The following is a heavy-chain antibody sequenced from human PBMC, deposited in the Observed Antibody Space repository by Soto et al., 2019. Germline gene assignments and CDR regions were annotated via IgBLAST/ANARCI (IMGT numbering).Heavy chain of an antibody. D-gene: IGHD2-15*01. CDR2: INPNSGGT. CDR1: GYTFTGYY. V-gene: IGHV1-2*04. CDR3: ARAPRYCSGGSCYWFDP. Sequence: ASVKVSCKASGYTFTGYYMHWVRQAPGQGLEWMGWINPNSGGTNYAQKFQGWVTMTRDTSISTAYMELSRLGSDDTAVYYCARAPRYCSGGSCYWFDPWGQGTLVTVSS. J-gene: IGHJ5*02.